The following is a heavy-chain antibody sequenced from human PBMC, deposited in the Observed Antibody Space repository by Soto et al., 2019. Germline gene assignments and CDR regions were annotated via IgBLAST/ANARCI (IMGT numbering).Heavy chain of an antibody. CDR3: ARATGEAGNYYGLDV. V-gene: IGHV1-69*12. J-gene: IGHJ6*02. D-gene: IGHD7-27*01. CDR2: IISIVGTA. Sequence: QVQLVQSGAEVKKPGSSVKVSCKASGGTFSSYAISWVRQAPGQGLEWMGGIISIVGTANYAQKFQGRVTITADESTSTDYSALSSRRSEDTAVYYWARATGEAGNYYGLDVWGQGTTVTVSS. CDR1: GGTFSSYA.